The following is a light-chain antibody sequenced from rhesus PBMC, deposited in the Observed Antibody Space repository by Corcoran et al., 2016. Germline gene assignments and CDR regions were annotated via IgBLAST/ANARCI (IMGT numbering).Light chain of an antibody. Sequence: DIQMTQSPSSLSASVGDRVTITCRASENVNNYLNWYQQKPGKAPKLLIYKTSTLQSGVPSRFSGSGSGTDYTFPISSRQPEDVATYYCQHGYGTPLTFGGGTKVEIK. CDR1: ENVNNY. J-gene: IGKJ4*01. CDR3: QHGYGTPLT. CDR2: KTS. V-gene: IGKV1-74*01.